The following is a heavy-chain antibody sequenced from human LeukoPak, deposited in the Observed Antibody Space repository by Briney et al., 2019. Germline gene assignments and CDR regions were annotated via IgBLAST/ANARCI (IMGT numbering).Heavy chain of an antibody. CDR1: GLTFSTSG. D-gene: IGHD1-14*01. J-gene: IGHJ4*02. V-gene: IGHV3-21*06. Sequence: KPSGTLSLSCTASGLTFSTSGFNWVRQAPGKGLEWVASIGPTGSDRYHADSIKGRFTISRDNANNFLYLQMNSLRAEDTAVYYCATETNGRHYDYWGQGTLLTVSS. CDR3: ATETNGRHYDY. CDR2: IGPTGSDR.